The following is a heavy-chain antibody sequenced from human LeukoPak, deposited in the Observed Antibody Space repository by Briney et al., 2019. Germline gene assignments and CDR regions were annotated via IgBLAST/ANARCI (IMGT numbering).Heavy chain of an antibody. CDR2: ISSSSSYI. CDR1: GFTFSSYS. CDR3: ARDPRPSGSTNWFDP. D-gene: IGHD3-10*01. J-gene: IGHJ5*02. Sequence: PGGSLRLSCAASGFTFSSYSMNWVRQAPGKGLEWVSSISSSSSYIYYADSVKGRFTISRDNAKNSLYLQMNSLRAEDTAVYYCARDPRPSGSTNWFDPWGQGTLVTVSS. V-gene: IGHV3-21*01.